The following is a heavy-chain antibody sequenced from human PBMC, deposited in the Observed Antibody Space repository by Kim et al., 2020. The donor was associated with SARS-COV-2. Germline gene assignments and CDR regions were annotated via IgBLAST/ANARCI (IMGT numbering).Heavy chain of an antibody. CDR2: IIPIFGTA. CDR1: GGTFSNYA. Sequence: SVKVSCKASGGTFSNYAISWVRQAPGQGLEWMGGIIPIFGTANYAQKFQGRVTITADESTSTGYMELSSLRSEDTAVYYCARGRTTVTYYYYYAMDVWGQGTTVTVSS. CDR3: ARGRTTVTYYYYYAMDV. V-gene: IGHV1-69*13. D-gene: IGHD4-17*01. J-gene: IGHJ6*02.